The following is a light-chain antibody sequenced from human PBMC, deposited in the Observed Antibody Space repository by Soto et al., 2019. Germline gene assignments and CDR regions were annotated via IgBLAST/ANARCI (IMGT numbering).Light chain of an antibody. CDR2: EVS. Sequence: QSVLTQPASVSGSPGQSITISCTGTSSDVGTYNFVSWYQQHPGKAPKLMIYEVSSRPSGVSNRFSGSKSGNTASLTISGXXAEDEADYYCSSYSSTSTPWVFGGGTKLTVL. J-gene: IGLJ3*02. CDR3: SSYSSTSTPWV. CDR1: SSDVGTYNF. V-gene: IGLV2-14*01.